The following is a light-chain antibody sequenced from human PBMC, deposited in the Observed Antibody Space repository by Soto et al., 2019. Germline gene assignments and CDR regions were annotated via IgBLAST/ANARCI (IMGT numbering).Light chain of an antibody. CDR3: AAWDDSLSGPV. Sequence: QSVLTQPPSASGTPGQRVTISCSGSSSNIGSNKVYWYQQLPGTAPKLLIYRNNHRPSGGPDRFSGSKSGTSASLAISGLRSEDEADYYCAAWDDSLSGPVFGGGTQLTVL. CDR2: RNN. CDR1: SSNIGSNK. V-gene: IGLV1-47*01. J-gene: IGLJ7*01.